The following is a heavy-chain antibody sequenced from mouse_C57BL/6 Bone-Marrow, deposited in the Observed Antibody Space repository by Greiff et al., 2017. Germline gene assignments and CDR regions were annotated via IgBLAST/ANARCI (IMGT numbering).Heavy chain of an antibody. J-gene: IGHJ2*01. CDR3: ALSIYYGSSYFDY. CDR2: IDPANGNT. V-gene: IGHV14-3*01. CDR1: GFNIKNTY. Sequence: VQLKESVAELVRPGASVKLSCTASGFNIKNTYMHWVKQRPEQGLEWIGRIDPANGNTKYAPKFQGKATITADTSSNTAYLQLSSLTSEDTAIYYCALSIYYGSSYFDYWGQGTTLTVSS. D-gene: IGHD1-1*01.